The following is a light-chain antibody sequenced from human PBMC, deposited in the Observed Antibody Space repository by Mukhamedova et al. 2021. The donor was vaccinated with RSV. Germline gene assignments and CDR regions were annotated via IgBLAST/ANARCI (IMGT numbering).Light chain of an antibody. J-gene: IGKJ4*01. CDR2: AAS. V-gene: IGKV1-NL1*01. Sequence: WYQRRVHGKAPKLLLYAASRLESGVPSRFSGGGSRTDYTLTISGLQPGDFATYYCQQYYSTPLLTFGGGTRVEIK. CDR3: QQYYSTPLLT.